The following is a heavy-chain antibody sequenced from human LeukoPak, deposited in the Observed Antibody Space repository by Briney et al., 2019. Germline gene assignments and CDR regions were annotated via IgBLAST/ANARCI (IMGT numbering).Heavy chain of an antibody. CDR2: INSDGSST. V-gene: IGHV3-74*01. CDR1: GFTFSSYW. CDR3: ARDSRGIAAQTTFDY. D-gene: IGHD6-13*01. Sequence: GGSLRLSCAASGFTFSSYWMHWVRQAPGKGLVWISRINSDGSSTSYADSVKGRFTISRDNAKNTLYLQMNSLRAEDTAVYYRARDSRGIAAQTTFDYWGQGTLVTVSS. J-gene: IGHJ4*02.